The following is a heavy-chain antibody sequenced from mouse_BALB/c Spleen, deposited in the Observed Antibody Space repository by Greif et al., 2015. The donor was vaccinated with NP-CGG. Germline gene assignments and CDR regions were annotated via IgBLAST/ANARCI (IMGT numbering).Heavy chain of an antibody. CDR1: GYTFTSSW. J-gene: IGHJ4*01. CDR3: ARGLGRGYAMDY. Sequence: VQLQQSGSVLVRPGASVKLSCKASGYTFTSSWMHWAKQRPGQGLEWIGEIHPNSGNTNYNEKFKGKATLTVDTSPSTAYVDLSSLTSEDSAVYYCARGLGRGYAMDYWGQGTSVTVSS. D-gene: IGHD4-1*01. V-gene: IGHV1S130*01. CDR2: IHPNSGNT.